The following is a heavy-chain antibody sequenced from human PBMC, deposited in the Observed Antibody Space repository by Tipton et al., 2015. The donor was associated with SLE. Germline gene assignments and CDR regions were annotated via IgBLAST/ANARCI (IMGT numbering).Heavy chain of an antibody. D-gene: IGHD3-3*01. CDR1: GYSISSGYY. Sequence: TLSLTCEVSGYSISSGYYWGWIRQPPGKGLEWIGSIYQTGSTYYNPSLKSRVTMPVDTSNNLFSLKLSSVTAADTAMYYCARVSYDFWSGHCDYWGRGTLVTVSS. V-gene: IGHV4-38-2*01. J-gene: IGHJ4*02. CDR3: ARVSYDFWSGHCDY. CDR2: IYQTGST.